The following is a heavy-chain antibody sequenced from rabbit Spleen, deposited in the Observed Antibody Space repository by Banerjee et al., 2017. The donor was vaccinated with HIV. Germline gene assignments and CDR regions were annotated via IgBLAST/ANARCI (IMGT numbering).Heavy chain of an antibody. CDR1: GFSFSRSYH. V-gene: IGHV1S40*01. D-gene: IGHD7-1*01. CDR2: IYVGSSGST. Sequence: QSLEESGGDLVKPGASLTLTCTASGFSFSRSYHMCWVRQAPGKGLEWTACIYVGSSGSTYYASWAKGRFTISKTSSTTVTLQMTSLTVADTATYFCARDTGTSFSSYGMDLWGPGTLVTVS. CDR3: ARDTGTSFSSYGMDL. J-gene: IGHJ6*01.